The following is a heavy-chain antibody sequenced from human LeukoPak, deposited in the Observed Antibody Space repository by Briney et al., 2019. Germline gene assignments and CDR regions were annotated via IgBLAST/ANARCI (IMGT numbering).Heavy chain of an antibody. CDR3: ARDILDVGATHYFDY. V-gene: IGHV4-59*01. CDR1: GGSISSYY. J-gene: IGHJ4*02. D-gene: IGHD1-26*01. Sequence: SETLSLTCTVSGGSISSYYWSWVRQPPGKGLEWIGYVYYSGSTNYNPSLKSRVAMSLDASKNQFSLTVSSVTAADTAIYYCARDILDVGATHYFDYWGQGSLLTVSS. CDR2: VYYSGST.